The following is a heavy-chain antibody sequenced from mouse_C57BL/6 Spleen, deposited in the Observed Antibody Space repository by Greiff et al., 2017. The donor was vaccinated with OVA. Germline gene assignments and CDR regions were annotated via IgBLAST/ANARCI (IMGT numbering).Heavy chain of an antibody. D-gene: IGHD2-3*01. CDR1: GYTFTSYW. CDR2: IHPNSGST. V-gene: IGHV1-64*01. J-gene: IGHJ3*01. CDR3: ASYDLGRFAY. Sequence: QVQLKQPGAELVKPGASVKLSCKASGYTFTSYWMHWVKQRPGQGLEWIGMIHPNSGSTNYNEKFKSKATLTVDKSSSTAYMQLSSLTSEDSAVYFCASYDLGRFAYWGQGTLVTVSA.